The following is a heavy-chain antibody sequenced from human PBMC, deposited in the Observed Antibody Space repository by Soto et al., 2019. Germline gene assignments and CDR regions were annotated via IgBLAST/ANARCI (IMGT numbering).Heavy chain of an antibody. CDR1: GGSISSYY. Sequence: SGTLPLTCPVYGGSISSYYWSWIRQPPGKGLEWIGYIYYSGSTNYNPSLKSRVTISVDTSKNQFSLKLSSVTAADTAVYYCARDCSSTSCYTEEGYYYYGMDVWGQGTTVTVSS. V-gene: IGHV4-59*01. CDR3: ARDCSSTSCYTEEGYYYYGMDV. D-gene: IGHD2-2*02. CDR2: IYYSGST. J-gene: IGHJ6*02.